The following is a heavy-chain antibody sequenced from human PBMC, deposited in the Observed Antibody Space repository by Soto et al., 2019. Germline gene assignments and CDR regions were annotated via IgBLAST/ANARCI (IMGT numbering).Heavy chain of an antibody. CDR2: IYYSGST. CDR3: SLSTIVVVNFDY. D-gene: IGHD3-22*01. Sequence: SETLSLTCTVSGGSISSGGYYWSWIRQHPGKGLEWIGYIYYSGSTYYNPSLKSRVTISVDTSKNQFSLKLSSVTAADTAVYYCSLSTIVVVNFDYWGQGTLVTVSS. V-gene: IGHV4-31*03. CDR1: GGSISSGGYY. J-gene: IGHJ4*02.